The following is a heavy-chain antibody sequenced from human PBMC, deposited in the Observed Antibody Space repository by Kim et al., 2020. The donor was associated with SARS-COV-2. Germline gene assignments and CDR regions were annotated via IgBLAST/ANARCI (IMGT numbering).Heavy chain of an antibody. CDR3: ASYYYDSSGYYPLDY. Sequence: GGSLRLSCAASGFTFSSYGMSWVRQAPGKGLEWVSAISGSGGSTYYADSVKGRFTISRDNSKNTLYLQMNSLRAEDTAVYYCASYYYDSSGYYPLDYWGQGTLVTVSS. CDR1: GFTFSSYG. CDR2: ISGSGGST. D-gene: IGHD3-22*01. V-gene: IGHV3-23*01. J-gene: IGHJ4*02.